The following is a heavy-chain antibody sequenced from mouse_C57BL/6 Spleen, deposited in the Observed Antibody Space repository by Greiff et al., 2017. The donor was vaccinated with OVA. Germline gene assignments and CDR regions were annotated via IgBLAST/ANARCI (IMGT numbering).Heavy chain of an antibody. V-gene: IGHV14-4*01. CDR3: TLYYGSSYWYFDV. D-gene: IGHD1-1*01. J-gene: IGHJ1*03. CDR1: GFNFKDDY. Sequence: EVQLKESGAELVRPGASVKLSCTASGFNFKDDYMHWVKQRPEQGLEWIGWIDPENGDTEYASKFQGKATITADTSSNTAYLQLSSLTSEDTAVYYCTLYYGSSYWYFDVWGTGTTVTVSS. CDR2: IDPENGDT.